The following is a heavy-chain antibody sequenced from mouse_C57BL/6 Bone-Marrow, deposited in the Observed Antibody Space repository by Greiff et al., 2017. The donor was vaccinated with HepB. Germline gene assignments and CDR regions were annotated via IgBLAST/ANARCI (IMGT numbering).Heavy chain of an antibody. CDR3: ARLGYYYGSSYAAY. J-gene: IGHJ3*01. CDR1: GFSLTSYG. D-gene: IGHD1-1*01. Sequence: VQLQQSGPGLVQPSQSLSITCTVSGFSLTSYGVHWVRQSPGKGLEWLGVIWSGGSTDYNAAFISRLSISKDNSKSQVFFKMNSLQADDTAIYYCARLGYYYGSSYAAYWGQGTLVTVSA. CDR2: IWSGGST. V-gene: IGHV2-2*01.